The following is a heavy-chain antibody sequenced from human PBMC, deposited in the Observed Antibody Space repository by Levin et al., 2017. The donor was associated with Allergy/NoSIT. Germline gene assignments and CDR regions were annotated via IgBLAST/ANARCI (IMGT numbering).Heavy chain of an antibody. CDR2: INHSGST. CDR1: GVSFSGYY. V-gene: IGHV4-34*01. Sequence: SQTLSLTCAVYGVSFSGYYWSWIRQPPGKGLEWIGEINHSGSTNYHPSLKSRVTISVDTSKNQFSLKLSSVTAADTAVYYCARETGYSSSWYGPWGQGTLVTVSS. CDR3: ARETGYSSSWYGP. D-gene: IGHD6-13*01. J-gene: IGHJ5*02.